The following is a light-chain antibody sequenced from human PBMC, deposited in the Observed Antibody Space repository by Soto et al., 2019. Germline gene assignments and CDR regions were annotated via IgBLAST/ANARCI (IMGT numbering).Light chain of an antibody. CDR3: QQYNNWPKM. J-gene: IGKJ1*01. V-gene: IGKV3-15*01. CDR2: GAS. Sequence: IMMTQSPATLSVSPGETATLSCRASQSVGGNLAWYQQKPGQAPRLLIYGASTRATGLPARFSGSGSGTDFTLTISSLQSEDFAVYYCQQYNNWPKMFGQGTKVEIK. CDR1: QSVGGN.